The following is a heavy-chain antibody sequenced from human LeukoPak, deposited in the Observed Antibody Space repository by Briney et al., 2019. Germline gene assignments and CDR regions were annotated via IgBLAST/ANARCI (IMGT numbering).Heavy chain of an antibody. V-gene: IGHV4-39*01. D-gene: IGHD3-22*01. CDR2: IYYSGST. CDR3: ASYDSSGYGDY. J-gene: IGHJ4*02. Sequence: SETLSLTCTVSGGSISSYYWGWIRQPPGKGLEWIGSIYYSGSTYYNPSLKSRVTISVDTSKNQFSLKLSSVTAADTAVYYCASYDSSGYGDYWGQGALVTVSS. CDR1: GGSISSYY.